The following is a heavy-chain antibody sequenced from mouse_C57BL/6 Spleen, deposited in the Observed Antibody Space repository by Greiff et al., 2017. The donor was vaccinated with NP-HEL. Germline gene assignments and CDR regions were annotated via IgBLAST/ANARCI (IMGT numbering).Heavy chain of an antibody. CDR3: TRYGYDVGFAY. J-gene: IGHJ3*01. CDR1: GYTFTDYE. Sequence: QVQLKESGAELVRPGASVTLSCKASGYTFTDYEMHWVKQTPVHGLEWIGAIDPETGGTAYNQKFKGKAILTADKSSSTAYMELRSLTSEDSAVYYCTRYGYDVGFAYWGQGTLVTVSA. D-gene: IGHD2-2*01. CDR2: IDPETGGT. V-gene: IGHV1-15*01.